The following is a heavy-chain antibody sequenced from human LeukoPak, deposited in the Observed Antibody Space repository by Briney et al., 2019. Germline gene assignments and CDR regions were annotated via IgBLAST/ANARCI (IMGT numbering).Heavy chain of an antibody. CDR2: INAGNGNT. J-gene: IGHJ4*02. CDR1: GYTFTSYA. Sequence: GASVKVSCKASGYTFTSYAMHWVRQAPGQRLEWMGWINAGNGNTEYSQKFQGRVTITRDTSASTAYMDLRSLRSDDTAVYYCTILTYWGQGTLVTVSS. V-gene: IGHV1-3*01. CDR3: TILTY.